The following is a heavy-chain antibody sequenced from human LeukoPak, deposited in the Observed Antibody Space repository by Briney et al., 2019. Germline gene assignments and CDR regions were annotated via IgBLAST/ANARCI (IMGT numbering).Heavy chain of an antibody. D-gene: IGHD4-11*01. V-gene: IGHV3-48*03. CDR2: ISSSGRTI. CDR3: AVNYDLDY. J-gene: IGHJ4*02. Sequence: PGGSLRLSCAASGFTFSSYEMNWVRPAPGKGLEWVSYISSSGRTIYYADSVQGRFTISRDNAKNSLYLQMNSLRAEDTAVYYCAVNYDLDYWGQGTLVTVSS. CDR1: GFTFSSYE.